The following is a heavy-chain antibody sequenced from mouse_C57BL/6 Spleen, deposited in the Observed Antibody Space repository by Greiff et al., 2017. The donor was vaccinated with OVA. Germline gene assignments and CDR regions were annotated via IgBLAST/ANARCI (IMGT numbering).Heavy chain of an antibody. J-gene: IGHJ1*03. D-gene: IGHD1-1*01. CDR2: IWSDGST. CDR1: GFSLTSYG. CDR3: ARLSPPDYYGSSYWYFDV. Sequence: QVQLKESGPGLVAPSQSLSITCTVSGFSLTSYGVHWVRQPPGKGLEWLVVIWSDGSTTYNSALKSRLSISKDNSKSQVFLKMNSLQTDDTAMYYCARLSPPDYYGSSYWYFDVWGTGTTVTVSA. V-gene: IGHV2-6*03.